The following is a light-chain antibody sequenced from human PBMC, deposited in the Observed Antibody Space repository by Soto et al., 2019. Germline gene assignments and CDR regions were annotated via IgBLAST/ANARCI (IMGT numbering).Light chain of an antibody. CDR3: QQRGA. J-gene: IGKJ2*01. CDR2: DAS. CDR1: QSVDSS. Sequence: EVVLTQSPATLSLSPGERATLSCRASQSVDSSLAWYQQKVGQAPRLLIYDASNRATGIPGRFSGSGSGTAVTVTISSLGPEDFAVYYCQQRGAFGQGTKVEI. V-gene: IGKV3-11*01.